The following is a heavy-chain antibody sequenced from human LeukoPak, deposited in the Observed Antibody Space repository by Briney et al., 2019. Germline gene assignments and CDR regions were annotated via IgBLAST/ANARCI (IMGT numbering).Heavy chain of an antibody. J-gene: IGHJ3*02. D-gene: IGHD3-22*01. CDR1: GGSIRSYY. CDR3: ARSVSYYYDGSARGAFDI. V-gene: IGHV4-59*12. CDR2: IYYSGST. Sequence: SETLSLTCIVSGGSIRSYYWSWIRQPPGKGLEWIGYIYYSGSTNYNPSLKSRVTISVDTSKNQFSLKLSSVTAADTAVYYCARSVSYYYDGSARGAFDIWGQGTMVTVSS.